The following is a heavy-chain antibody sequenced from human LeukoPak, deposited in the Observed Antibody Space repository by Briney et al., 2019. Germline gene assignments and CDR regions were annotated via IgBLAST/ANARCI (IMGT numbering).Heavy chain of an antibody. CDR1: GGSISSSNYY. CDR2: IYYGGST. Sequence: SETLSLTCTVSGGSISSSNYYWGWIRQPPGKGLEWIGSIYYGGSTYYNPSLKSRVTISVDTSKNQFSLKLSSVTAADTAVYYCARDIMVRGDLDAFDIWGQGTMVTVSS. CDR3: ARDIMVRGDLDAFDI. D-gene: IGHD3-10*01. J-gene: IGHJ3*02. V-gene: IGHV4-39*07.